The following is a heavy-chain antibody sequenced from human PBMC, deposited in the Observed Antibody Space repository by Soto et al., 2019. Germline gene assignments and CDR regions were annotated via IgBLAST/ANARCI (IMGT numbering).Heavy chain of an antibody. CDR3: ARGVSTIFGVVTAYVSRSGMDV. CDR2: INPNSGGT. J-gene: IGHJ6*02. V-gene: IGHV1-2*04. CDR1: GYTFTGYY. D-gene: IGHD3-3*01. Sequence: ASVKVSCKASGYTFTGYYMHWVRQAPGQGLEWMGWINPNSGGTNYAQKFQGWVTMTRDTSISTAYMELSRLRSDDTAVYYCARGVSTIFGVVTAYVSRSGMDVWGQGTTVPVS.